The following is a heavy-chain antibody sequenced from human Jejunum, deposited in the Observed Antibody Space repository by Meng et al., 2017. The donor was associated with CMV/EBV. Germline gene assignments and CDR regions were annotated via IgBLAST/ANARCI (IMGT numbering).Heavy chain of an antibody. CDR2: INRNGGST. J-gene: IGHJ3*02. CDR1: GFTFDDYG. Sequence: GFTFDDYGMSWVRQVPGKGLEWVSGINRNGGSTDYADSVRGRFTISRDNAKNSLFLQMNSLRAEDAALYQCARVGGSYYDGDAFDIWGQGTMVTVSS. CDR3: ARVGGSYYDGDAFDI. V-gene: IGHV3-20*01. D-gene: IGHD3-22*01.